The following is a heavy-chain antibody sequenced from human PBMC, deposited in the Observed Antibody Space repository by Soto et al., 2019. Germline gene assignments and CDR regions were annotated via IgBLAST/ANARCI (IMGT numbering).Heavy chain of an antibody. V-gene: IGHV3-33*01. CDR2: IWYDGSEK. Sequence: PGGSLRLSCAASGFTFNTYAMHWVRQAPGKGLEWVAAIWYDGSEKYYADSVRGRFTISRDNFKNTLFLQMNSLTAADTAVYYCATSRPPDPHGFDSWGQRTLVTVS. J-gene: IGHJ4*02. CDR3: ATSRPPDPHGFDS. CDR1: GFTFNTYA.